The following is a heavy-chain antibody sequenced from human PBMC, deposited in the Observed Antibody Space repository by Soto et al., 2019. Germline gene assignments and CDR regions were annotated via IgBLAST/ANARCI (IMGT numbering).Heavy chain of an antibody. CDR1: GFSFAGYA. CDR2: ISGGGGST. CDR3: AKTETFNGYYKAFDY. D-gene: IGHD3-9*01. Sequence: PGGSLRLSCAASGFSFAGYALTWVRLAPGKGLEWVASISGGGGSTYYADSVKGRFSISRDNSNRMVYLQMGSLTAGDTAVYYCAKTETFNGYYKAFDYWGQGTRVTVSS. V-gene: IGHV3-23*01. J-gene: IGHJ4*02.